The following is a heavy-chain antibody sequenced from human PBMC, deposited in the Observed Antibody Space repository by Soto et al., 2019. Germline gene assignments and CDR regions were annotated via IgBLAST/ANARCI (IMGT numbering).Heavy chain of an antibody. CDR1: GFTVTNKY. CDR2: IYSGGAT. Sequence: EVPLVESGGNLIQPGGSMRLSCAASGFTVTNKYMTWVRQAPGKGLEWDSLIYSGGATSYADSVKGRFTISRDNSKDILYLQVNSLRAEDTAVYYCARVDYGDYGWYFDLWGRGTLVTVSS. J-gene: IGHJ2*01. CDR3: ARVDYGDYGWYFDL. V-gene: IGHV3-53*01. D-gene: IGHD4-17*01.